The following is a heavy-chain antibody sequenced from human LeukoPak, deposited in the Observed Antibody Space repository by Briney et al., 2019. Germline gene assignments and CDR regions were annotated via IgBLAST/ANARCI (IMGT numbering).Heavy chain of an antibody. D-gene: IGHD2-8*01. J-gene: IGHJ5*02. CDR3: ARDRGYCTNGLWPLRWFDP. Sequence: ASVKVSCKASGYTFTSYGISWVRQAPGQGLEWMGWSSAYNGNTNYAQKLQGRVTMTTDTSTSTAYMELRSLRSDDTAVYYCARDRGYCTNGLWPLRWFDPWGQGTLVTVSS. CDR1: GYTFTSYG. CDR2: SSAYNGNT. V-gene: IGHV1-18*01.